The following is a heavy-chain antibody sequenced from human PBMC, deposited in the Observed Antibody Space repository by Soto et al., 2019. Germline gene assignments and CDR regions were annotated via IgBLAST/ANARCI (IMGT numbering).Heavy chain of an antibody. J-gene: IGHJ4*02. D-gene: IGHD2-2*01. CDR3: ATPTSSPYLAY. V-gene: IGHV3-30-3*01. CDR1: GFTFSAFA. CDR2: ISYDGNNK. Sequence: GGSLRLSCAASGFTFSAFALHWVRQAPGKGLEWVAVISYDGNNKFYADSVKGRFTISRDNSKKTLHLRMNGLRPEDMGVYYCATPTSSPYLAYWGQGTPVTVSS.